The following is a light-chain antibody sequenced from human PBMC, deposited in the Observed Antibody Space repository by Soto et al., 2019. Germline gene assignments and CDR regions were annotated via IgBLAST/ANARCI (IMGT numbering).Light chain of an antibody. CDR1: QSVSIY. V-gene: IGKV3-15*01. CDR2: DAS. J-gene: IGKJ1*01. Sequence: EMVMTQSPATLSVSPGDRATLLCRASQSVSIYVAWYQQKPGPAPRLLIYDASTMATGIPARFSGSGSGTEFSLTISSLQSEDFAVYYCQQYHDWPRTFGQGTKLEIK. CDR3: QQYHDWPRT.